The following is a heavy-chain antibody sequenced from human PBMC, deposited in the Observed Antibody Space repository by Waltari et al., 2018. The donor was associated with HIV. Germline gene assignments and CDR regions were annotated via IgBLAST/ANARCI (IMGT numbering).Heavy chain of an antibody. J-gene: IGHJ4*02. Sequence: QVQLQQWGAGLLKPSETLSLTCAVYGGSFSGYYWSWIRKPPGKGLESIGEINHRGSTNYNPSLKSRATISVDTSKNQFSLKLSSVTAADTAVYYCARTAGGFCSGYYYYWGQGTLVTVSS. D-gene: IGHD3-3*01. CDR3: ARTAGGFCSGYYYY. CDR2: INHRGST. CDR1: GGSFSGYY. V-gene: IGHV4-34*01.